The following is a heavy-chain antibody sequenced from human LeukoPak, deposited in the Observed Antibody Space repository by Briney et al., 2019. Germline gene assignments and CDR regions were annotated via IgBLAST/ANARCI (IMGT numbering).Heavy chain of an antibody. CDR1: GFTFSSYS. Sequence: GGSLRLSCAAFGFTFSSYSMNWVRQAPGKGLEWVSSISISSSYIYYADSVKGRFTVSRDNSKSTLYLQMTSLRAEDTAVYFCAKVRFDSSGYYYTYYYYGMDVWGQGTTVTVSS. J-gene: IGHJ6*02. D-gene: IGHD3-22*01. CDR2: ISISSSYI. V-gene: IGHV3-21*04. CDR3: AKVRFDSSGYYYTYYYYGMDV.